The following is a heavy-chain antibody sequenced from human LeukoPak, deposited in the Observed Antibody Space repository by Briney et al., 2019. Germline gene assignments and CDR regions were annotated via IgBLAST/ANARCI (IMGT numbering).Heavy chain of an antibody. CDR1: GGSFSGYY. CDR2: INHSGST. Sequence: PSETLSLTCAVYGGSFSGYYWSWIRQPPGKGLEWIGEINHSGSTNYNPSLKSRVTISVDTSKNQFSLKLSSVTAADTAVYYCARGYMGGFDPWGQGTQVTVSS. CDR3: ARGYMGGFDP. J-gene: IGHJ5*02. V-gene: IGHV4-34*01. D-gene: IGHD3-16*01.